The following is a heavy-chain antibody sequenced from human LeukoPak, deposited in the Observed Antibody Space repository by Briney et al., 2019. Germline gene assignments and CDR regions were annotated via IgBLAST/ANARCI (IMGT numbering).Heavy chain of an antibody. Sequence: GGSLRLSCAASGFTFSSYWMSWVRQAPGKGLEWVANIKQDGSEKYYVDSVKGRFTISRDNAKNSLYLQTNSLRAEDTAVYYCARDLADIVVVPAAIPQTFDYWGQGTLVTVSS. D-gene: IGHD2-2*02. V-gene: IGHV3-7*01. CDR1: GFTFSSYW. CDR2: IKQDGSEK. CDR3: ARDLADIVVVPAAIPQTFDY. J-gene: IGHJ4*02.